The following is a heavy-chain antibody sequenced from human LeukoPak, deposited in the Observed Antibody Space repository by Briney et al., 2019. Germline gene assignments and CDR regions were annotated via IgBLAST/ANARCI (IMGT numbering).Heavy chain of an antibody. CDR3: AQGYSSSWYGAFDI. D-gene: IGHD6-13*01. V-gene: IGHV4-59*04. CDR1: GGSISSYY. Sequence: SETLSLTCTVSGGSISSYYWSWIRQPPGKGLEWIGSIYHSGSTYYNPSLKSRVTISVDTSKNQFSLKLSSVTAADTAVYYCAQGYSSSWYGAFDIWGQGTMVTVSS. CDR2: IYHSGST. J-gene: IGHJ3*02.